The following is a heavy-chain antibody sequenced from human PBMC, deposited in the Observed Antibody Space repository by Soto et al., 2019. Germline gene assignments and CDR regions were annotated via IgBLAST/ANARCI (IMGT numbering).Heavy chain of an antibody. Sequence: GESLKISCAASGFTFSSYGMHWVRQAPGKGLEWVSVISYDGSNKYYADSVKGRFTISRNNSKNTLYLQMNSLRAEDTAVYYYAQDSKVAAADNYYYYYMDVWGKGTTVTVSS. CDR3: AQDSKVAAADNYYYYYMDV. D-gene: IGHD6-13*01. CDR1: GFTFSSYG. J-gene: IGHJ6*03. V-gene: IGHV3-30*18. CDR2: ISYDGSNK.